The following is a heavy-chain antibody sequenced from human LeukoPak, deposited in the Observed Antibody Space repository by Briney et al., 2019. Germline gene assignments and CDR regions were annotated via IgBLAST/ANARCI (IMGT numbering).Heavy chain of an antibody. CDR2: INHSGST. D-gene: IGHD5-12*01. Sequence: PSETLSLTCAVYGGSFSGYYWSWIRQPPGKGLEWIGEINHSGSTNYNPSLKSRVTISVDTSKNQFSLKLSSVTAADTAVYYCARESIKWLRGCWFDPWGQGTLVTVSS. J-gene: IGHJ5*02. CDR1: GGSFSGYY. V-gene: IGHV4-34*01. CDR3: ARESIKWLRGCWFDP.